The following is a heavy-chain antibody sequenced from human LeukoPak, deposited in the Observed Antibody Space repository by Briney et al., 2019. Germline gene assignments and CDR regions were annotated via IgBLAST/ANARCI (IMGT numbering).Heavy chain of an antibody. V-gene: IGHV3-11*06. CDR1: GFTFSDYY. Sequence: PGGSLRLSCAASGFTFSDYYMSWIRQAPGKGLEWVSSISRDSITYTYYADSVKGRFTISRDNTKDSLYLQMNSLRAEDTAVYYCVRPGINDYGGNFDYWGQGALVTVSS. CDR3: VRPGINDYGGNFDY. CDR2: ISRDSITYT. D-gene: IGHD4-23*01. J-gene: IGHJ4*02.